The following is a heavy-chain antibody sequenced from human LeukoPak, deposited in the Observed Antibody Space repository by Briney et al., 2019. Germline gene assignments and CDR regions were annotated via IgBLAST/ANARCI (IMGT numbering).Heavy chain of an antibody. CDR1: GVTVSNCA. Sequence: GGSLRLSCSASGVTVSNCAMSWVRQVPGKGLEWVSRISGRGSGTYYADSVKGRFTVSRDNAKNTLYLQMNSLRAEDTAVYYCAKTPAWGGGFAGLQDYFDSWGQGILVTVSS. V-gene: IGHV3-23*01. CDR2: ISGRGSGT. J-gene: IGHJ4*02. CDR3: AKTPAWGGGFAGLQDYFDS. D-gene: IGHD7-27*01.